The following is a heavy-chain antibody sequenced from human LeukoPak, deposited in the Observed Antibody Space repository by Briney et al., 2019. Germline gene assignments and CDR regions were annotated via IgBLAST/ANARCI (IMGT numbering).Heavy chain of an antibody. Sequence: SETLSLTCTVTGGSISSYYWSWIRQPPGKGVEWIGYIYYSGSTKYITSLKSRVTISVDTSKNQFSLKLSSVTAADTAVYYCARDTYYYDSSGYRPFDYWGQGTLVTVSS. CDR2: IYYSGST. CDR3: ARDTYYYDSSGYRPFDY. CDR1: GGSISSYY. D-gene: IGHD3-22*01. V-gene: IGHV4-59*01. J-gene: IGHJ4*02.